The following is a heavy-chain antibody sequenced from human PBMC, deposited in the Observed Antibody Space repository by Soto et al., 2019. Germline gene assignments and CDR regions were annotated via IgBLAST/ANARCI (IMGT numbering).Heavy chain of an antibody. V-gene: IGHV4-59*12. CDR1: GGSISSYY. CDR2: IYYSGST. D-gene: IGHD2-15*01. J-gene: IGHJ4*02. Sequence: SETLSLTCTVSGGSISSYYWSWIRQPPGKGLEWIGYIYYSGSTNYNPSLKSRVTISIDKSENHFSLSLSSVTAADTAVYYCAGVDCSRGYCYFDFWGQGTLVTVSS. CDR3: AGVDCSRGYCYFDF.